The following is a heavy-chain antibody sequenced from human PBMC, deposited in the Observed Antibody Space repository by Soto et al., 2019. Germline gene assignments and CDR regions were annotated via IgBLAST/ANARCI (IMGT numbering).Heavy chain of an antibody. V-gene: IGHV3-15*07. Sequence: ESGGGLVKPGGSLPLSCAASGFTFSNAWLNWVRQAPGKGLEWVGRLQRKTDGGTTDYAAPVKGRFTISRDDSKHTLYLQMNSLKTEDTAVYYCTTDPYYYDSSGYEPYFDYWGQGTLVTVSS. J-gene: IGHJ4*02. CDR3: TTDPYYYDSSGYEPYFDY. D-gene: IGHD3-22*01. CDR2: LQRKTDGGTT. CDR1: GFTFSNAW.